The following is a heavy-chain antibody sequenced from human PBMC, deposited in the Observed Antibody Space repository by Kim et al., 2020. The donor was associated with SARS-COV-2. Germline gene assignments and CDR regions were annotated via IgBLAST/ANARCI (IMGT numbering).Heavy chain of an antibody. CDR3: ARGQRIAVAGHGAFDY. CDR1: GFTFGSYG. Sequence: GGSLRLSCAASGFTFGSYGMHWVRQAPGKGLEWVAVIWYDGSNKYYADSVKGRFTISRDNSKNTLYLQMNSLRAEDTAVYYCARGQRIAVAGHGAFDYWGQGTLVTVSS. J-gene: IGHJ4*02. V-gene: IGHV3-33*01. CDR2: IWYDGSNK. D-gene: IGHD6-19*01.